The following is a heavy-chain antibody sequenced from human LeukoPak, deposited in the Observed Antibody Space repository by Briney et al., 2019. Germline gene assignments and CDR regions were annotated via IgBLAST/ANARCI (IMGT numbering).Heavy chain of an antibody. Sequence: GGSLRLSCAASGFTFSNYWVHWVRQAPGKGLEWVSAISGSGGSTYYADSVKGRFTISRDNSKNTLYLQMNSMRAEDTAVYYCAKVIAVAGTFVYYYYYGMDVWGQGTTVTVSS. V-gene: IGHV3-23*01. J-gene: IGHJ6*02. D-gene: IGHD6-19*01. CDR3: AKVIAVAGTFVYYYYYGMDV. CDR2: ISGSGGST. CDR1: GFTFSNYW.